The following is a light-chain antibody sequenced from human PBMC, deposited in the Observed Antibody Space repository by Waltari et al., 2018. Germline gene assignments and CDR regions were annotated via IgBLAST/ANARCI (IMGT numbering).Light chain of an antibody. CDR3: SSQSSNDVVL. J-gene: IGLJ2*01. V-gene: IGLV2-14*03. Sequence: QSALTQPASVSGSPGQSVTIFCAGTSTAVGGYNCVSWYQGQPGQAPRVIIYDVSDRPSGVSDRFSGSKSGNTASLTISGLQAEDEADYYCSSQSSNDVVLFGGGTKLTVL. CDR2: DVS. CDR1: STAVGGYNC.